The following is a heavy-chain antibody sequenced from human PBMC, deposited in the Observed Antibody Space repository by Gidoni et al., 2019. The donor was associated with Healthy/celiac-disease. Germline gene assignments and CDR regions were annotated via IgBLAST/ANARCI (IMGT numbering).Heavy chain of an antibody. Sequence: QVQLVESGGGLVKPGGSLRLSCAASGFTFSDYYMSWIRQAPGKGLEWVSYISSSGSTIYYADSVKGRFTISRDNAKNSLYLQMNSLRAEDTAVYYCARDSDLNYYDSSGYYPRYFDLWGRGTLVTVSS. V-gene: IGHV3-11*01. CDR1: GFTFSDYY. D-gene: IGHD3-22*01. CDR3: ARDSDLNYYDSSGYYPRYFDL. J-gene: IGHJ2*01. CDR2: ISSSGSTI.